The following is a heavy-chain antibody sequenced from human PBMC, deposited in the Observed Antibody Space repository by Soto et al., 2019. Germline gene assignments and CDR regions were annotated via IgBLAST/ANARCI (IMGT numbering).Heavy chain of an antibody. CDR2: IFPILGIA. CDR3: ARDLRGYCSGGSCYPSYYFDY. J-gene: IGHJ4*02. CDR1: GGTFSSYT. Sequence: QVQLVQSGAEVKKPGSSVKVSCKASGGTFSSYTISWVRQAPGQGLEWRGRIFPILGIANYAQKFQGRVTITADKSTSTAYMELSSLRSEDTAVYYCARDLRGYCSGGSCYPSYYFDYWGQGTLVTVSS. V-gene: IGHV1-69*08. D-gene: IGHD2-15*01.